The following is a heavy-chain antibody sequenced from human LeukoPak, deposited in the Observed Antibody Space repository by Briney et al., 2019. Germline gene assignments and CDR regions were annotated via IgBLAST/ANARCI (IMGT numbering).Heavy chain of an antibody. V-gene: IGHV1-69*05. Sequence: SVKVSCKASGGTFSSYAISWVRQAPGQGLEWMGGIIPIFGTANYAQKFQGRVTITTDESTSTAYMGLSSLRSEDTAVYYCARGATTTVTRRSYYYYYYMDVWGKGTTVTVSS. D-gene: IGHD4-17*01. CDR1: GGTFSSYA. J-gene: IGHJ6*03. CDR2: IIPIFGTA. CDR3: ARGATTTVTRRSYYYYYYMDV.